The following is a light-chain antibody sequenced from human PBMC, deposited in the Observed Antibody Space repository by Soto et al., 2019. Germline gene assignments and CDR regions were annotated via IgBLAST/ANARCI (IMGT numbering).Light chain of an antibody. V-gene: IGKV3-11*01. J-gene: IGKJ5*01. Sequence: EIVLAQSPSTLSLSPGERATLSCRASQSVSIYLAWYQQKPGQAPRLLIYDASNRATGIPARFSGSGSGTDFNLTISSLEPEDVAVYYCQQRSNWPPKITFGQGTRLEIK. CDR3: QQRSNWPPKIT. CDR1: QSVSIY. CDR2: DAS.